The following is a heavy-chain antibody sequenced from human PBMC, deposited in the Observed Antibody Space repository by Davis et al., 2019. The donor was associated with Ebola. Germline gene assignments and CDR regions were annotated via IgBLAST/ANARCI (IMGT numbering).Heavy chain of an antibody. J-gene: IGHJ3*02. CDR2: IYDSETT. Sequence: SETLSLTCAVYAGSFIGYYLSWIRQPPGKGVEWIGYIYDSETTKYNPSLKSRVTISVDTSKNQISLKVWSVTAADTAIYYCAREYYGVDVFDIWGQGTLVSVSS. V-gene: IGHV4-59*01. CDR3: AREYYGVDVFDI. CDR1: AGSFIGYY. D-gene: IGHD3-3*01.